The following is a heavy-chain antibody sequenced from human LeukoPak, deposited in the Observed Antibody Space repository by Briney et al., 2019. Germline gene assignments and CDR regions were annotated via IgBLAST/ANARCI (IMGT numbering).Heavy chain of an antibody. D-gene: IGHD3-10*01. J-gene: IGHJ6*03. Sequence: SETLSLTCTVSGGSISSYYWSWIRQPAGKGLEWIGRIYTSGSTNYNPSLKSRVTISVDTSKNQFSLKLSSVTAADTAVYYCARDQVTMVRGVITYYYYYMDVWGKGTTVTISS. CDR3: ARDQVTMVRGVITYYYYYMDV. CDR2: IYTSGST. CDR1: GGSISSYY. V-gene: IGHV4-4*07.